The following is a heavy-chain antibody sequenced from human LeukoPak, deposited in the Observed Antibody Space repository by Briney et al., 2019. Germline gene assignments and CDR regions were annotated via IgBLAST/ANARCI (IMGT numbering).Heavy chain of an antibody. V-gene: IGHV4-59*01. CDR3: ARGVSSSWYRYNWFDP. J-gene: IGHJ5*02. D-gene: IGHD6-13*01. CDR2: IYYSGST. Sequence: SETLSLTCTVSGGSISSYYWSWIRQPPVKVLEWIGYIYYSGSTNYNPSLKSRVTISVDTSKNQFSLKLSSVTAADTAVYYCARGVSSSWYRYNWFDPWGQGTLVTVSS. CDR1: GGSISSYY.